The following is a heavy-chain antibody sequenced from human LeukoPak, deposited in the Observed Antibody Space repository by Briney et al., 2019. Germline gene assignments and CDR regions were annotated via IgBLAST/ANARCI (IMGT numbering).Heavy chain of an antibody. J-gene: IGHJ6*03. Sequence: SVKVSCKASGGTFSSYAISWVRQAPGQGLEWMGRIIPIFGTANYAQMFQGRVTITTDESTSTAYMELSSLRSEDTAVYYCARGRDFSSNYYYYYMDVWGKGTTVTVSS. CDR3: ARGRDFSSNYYYYYMDV. CDR2: IIPIFGTA. V-gene: IGHV1-69*05. CDR1: GGTFSSYA. D-gene: IGHD3-3*01.